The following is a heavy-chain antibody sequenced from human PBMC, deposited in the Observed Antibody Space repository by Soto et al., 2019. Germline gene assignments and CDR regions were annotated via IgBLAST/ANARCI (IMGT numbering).Heavy chain of an antibody. CDR1: GFSHNTRGVG. J-gene: IGHJ3*02. Sequence: SGPKPMNPTQTLTLTCTFPGFSHNTRGVGVGWIRQPPGKALEWLALIYWDDDKRYSPSLKSRLTITKDTSKNQVVLTMTNMDPVDTATYYCAHRRYYDFCSGYGVDAFDIWLQGTMVTVSS. CDR2: IYWDDDK. D-gene: IGHD3-3*01. V-gene: IGHV2-5*02. CDR3: AHRRYYDFCSGYGVDAFDI.